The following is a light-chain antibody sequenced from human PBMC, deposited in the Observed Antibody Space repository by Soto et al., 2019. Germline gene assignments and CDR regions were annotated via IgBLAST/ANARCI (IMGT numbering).Light chain of an antibody. CDR3: IQGTHCPPYT. CDR2: NVS. J-gene: IGKJ2*01. CDR1: QSLAYIDGKNY. V-gene: IGKV2-30*01. Sequence: EVVMTQSPLSLPVTLGQPASISCRSSQSLAYIDGKNYLSWFQQRPRQSPRRLIYNVSNRESWVPDRFIGSGACTAFTLIISRVVPADVVVYYYIQGTHCPPYTFGHGTKLEIK.